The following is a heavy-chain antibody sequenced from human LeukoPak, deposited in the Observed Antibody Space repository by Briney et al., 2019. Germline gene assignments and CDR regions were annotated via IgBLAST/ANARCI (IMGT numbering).Heavy chain of an antibody. CDR1: GFTFSTYW. V-gene: IGHV3-7*02. CDR3: ARGGLTIAEATTSWYLDY. J-gene: IGHJ4*02. Sequence: GGSLRLSCAASGFTFSTYWMSWVRQAPGKGLEWVANIKYDGSEKYYVDAVKGRFTISRDNSRNTLYLQMNSLRGEDTAVYYCARGGLTIAEATTSWYLDYWGQGTLVTVSS. CDR2: IKYDGSEK. D-gene: IGHD1-26*01.